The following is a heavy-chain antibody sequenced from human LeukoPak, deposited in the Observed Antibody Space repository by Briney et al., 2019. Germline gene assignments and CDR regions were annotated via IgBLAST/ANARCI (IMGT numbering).Heavy chain of an antibody. J-gene: IGHJ5*02. CDR1: GGSISNYY. CDR2: IYYSGST. D-gene: IGHD6-13*01. CDR3: ASIPAAGNYNWFDP. V-gene: IGHV4-59*01. Sequence: SETLSLTCTVSGGSISNYYWSWIRQPPGKGLEWIGYIYYSGSTNYNPSLKSRVTISVDTSKNQFSLKLSSVTAADTAVYYCASIPAAGNYNWFDPWGQGTLVTVSS.